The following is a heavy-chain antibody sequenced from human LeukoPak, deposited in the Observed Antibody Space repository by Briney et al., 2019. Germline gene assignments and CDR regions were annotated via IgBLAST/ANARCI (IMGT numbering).Heavy chain of an antibody. CDR1: GGSISSGSYY. V-gene: IGHV4-39*07. CDR3: ARAGGSGSYLNWFDP. Sequence: SETLSLTCTVSGGSISSGSYYWSWIRQPPGKGLEWIGSIYHSGSTYYNPSLKSRVTISVDTSKNQFSLKLSSVTAADTAVYYCARAGGSGSYLNWFDPWGQGTLVTVSS. D-gene: IGHD3-10*01. J-gene: IGHJ5*02. CDR2: IYHSGST.